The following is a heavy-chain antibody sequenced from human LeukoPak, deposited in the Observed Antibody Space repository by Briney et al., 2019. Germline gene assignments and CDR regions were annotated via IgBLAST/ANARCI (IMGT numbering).Heavy chain of an antibody. CDR2: LVYDERN. D-gene: IGHD5-18*01. CDR3: ARDLSAGYDF. Sequence: GGSLRLSCAAYGFPFSSYGMHWVRQAPGKGLEWVGRLVYDERNDYANSVKGRFTISRDNSKNMLYLQMDNLRVDDTAVYYCARDLSAGYDFWGQGILVTVSS. V-gene: IGHV3-33*01. CDR1: GFPFSSYG. J-gene: IGHJ4*02.